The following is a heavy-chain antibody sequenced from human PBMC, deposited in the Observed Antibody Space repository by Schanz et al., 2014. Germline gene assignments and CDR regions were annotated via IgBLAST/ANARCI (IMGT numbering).Heavy chain of an antibody. J-gene: IGHJ4*02. CDR1: GFNFANHA. V-gene: IGHV3-33*05. D-gene: IGHD3-3*01. CDR3: ARGVRIDY. Sequence: QVQLVESGGGVVQPERSLRLSCAASGFNFANHAIHWVRQGQGNGLQWVAVISSDGSKKLYADSVKGRFTISRDNSRKTLYLQMNSLTAEDTAVYYCARGVRIDYWGQGTLVTVSS. CDR2: ISSDGSKK.